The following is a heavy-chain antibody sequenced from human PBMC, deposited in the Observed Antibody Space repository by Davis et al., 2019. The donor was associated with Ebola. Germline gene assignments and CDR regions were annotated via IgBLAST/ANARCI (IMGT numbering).Heavy chain of an antibody. V-gene: IGHV1-8*02. CDR1: GGTFSSYT. CDR2: MNPNSGNT. CDR3: ARDSSGVVGANDFDY. Sequence: AASVKVSCKASGGTFSSYTINWVRQATGQGLEWVGWMNPNSGNTGYAQKFQGRVTMTRNTSINTAYMELSSLRSEDTAVYFCARDSSGVVGANDFDYWGQGTLVTVSS. J-gene: IGHJ4*02. D-gene: IGHD1-26*01.